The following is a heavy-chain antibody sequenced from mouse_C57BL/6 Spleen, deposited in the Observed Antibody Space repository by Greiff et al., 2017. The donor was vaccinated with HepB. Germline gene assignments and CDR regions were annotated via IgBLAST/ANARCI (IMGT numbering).Heavy chain of an antibody. CDR2: ISDGGSYT. Sequence: DVHLVESGGGLVKPGGSLKLSCAASGFTFSSYAMSWVRQTPEKRLEWVATISDGGSYTYYPDNVKGRFTISRDNAKNNLYLQMSHLKSEDTAMYYCARALFITTVVALDYWGQGTTLTVSS. D-gene: IGHD1-1*01. CDR1: GFTFSSYA. V-gene: IGHV5-4*01. CDR3: ARALFITTVVALDY. J-gene: IGHJ2*01.